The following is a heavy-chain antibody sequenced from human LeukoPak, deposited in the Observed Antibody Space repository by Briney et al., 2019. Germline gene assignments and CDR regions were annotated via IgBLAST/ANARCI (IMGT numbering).Heavy chain of an antibody. CDR1: GFTFSSYA. CDR3: AKDRSKLGIFDY. CDR2: ISYDGSSK. J-gene: IGHJ4*02. V-gene: IGHV3-30*04. D-gene: IGHD7-27*01. Sequence: GGSLRLSCAASGFTFSSYAMHWVRQAPGKGLEWVAVISYDGSSKYYADSVKGRFTISRDNSKNTLYLQMNSLRAEDTAVYYCAKDRSKLGIFDYWGQGTLVTVSS.